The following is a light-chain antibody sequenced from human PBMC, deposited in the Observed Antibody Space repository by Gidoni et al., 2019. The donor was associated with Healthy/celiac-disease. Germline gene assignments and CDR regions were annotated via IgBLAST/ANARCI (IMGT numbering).Light chain of an antibody. V-gene: IGLV2-11*01. CDR2: DVS. Sequence: QSALTPPRSVSGSTGQSVTISFTGTRSDVGGYNYVSLYQQHPGKAPKLMIYDVSKRPSGVPVRFSGSKSGNTASLTISGLQAEDEADYYCCSYTGSYVFGTGTKVTVL. CDR3: CSYTGSYV. J-gene: IGLJ1*01. CDR1: RSDVGGYNY.